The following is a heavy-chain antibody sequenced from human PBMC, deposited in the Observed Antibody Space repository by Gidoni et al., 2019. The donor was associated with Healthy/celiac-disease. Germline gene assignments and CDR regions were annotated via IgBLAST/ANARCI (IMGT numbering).Heavy chain of an antibody. CDR1: GFTFSRYG. CDR3: ARVRGGTGRGDY. Sequence: QVQLAESGGGVVQPGGSLRLSCAASGFTFSRYGMHWVRQAPGKGLGWVAVISYDGSNKYYADSVKGRFTISRDNSKNTLYLQMNSLRAEDTAVYYCARVRGGTGRGDYWGQGTLVTVSS. J-gene: IGHJ4*02. CDR2: ISYDGSNK. V-gene: IGHV3-30*03. D-gene: IGHD1-1*01.